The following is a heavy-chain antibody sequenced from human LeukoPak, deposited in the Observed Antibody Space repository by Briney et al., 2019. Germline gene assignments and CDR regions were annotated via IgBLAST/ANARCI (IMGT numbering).Heavy chain of an antibody. CDR1: GFTFSGYA. CDR3: ARDSSGPAF. V-gene: IGHV3-23*03. Sequence: GGSLRLSCAASGFTFSGYAMSWVRQAPGKGLEWVSVIYSDGGTFYSDSVKGRFTISRDSSKNTLYLQMNSLRADDTAVYYCARDSSGPAFWGQGSPVTVSS. D-gene: IGHD6-19*01. CDR2: IYSDGGT. J-gene: IGHJ4*02.